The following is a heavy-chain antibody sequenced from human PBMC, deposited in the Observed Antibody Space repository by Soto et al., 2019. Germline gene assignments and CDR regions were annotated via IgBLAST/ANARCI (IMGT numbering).Heavy chain of an antibody. Sequence: QVQLVQSGTEVKRPGDSVKVSCKASGYTFTGYYVHRVRQAPGQGLEWMGWINPNSGDTYLAQRFQGRVTINRDRSIVTAYRALRGRIDDDTAEYYCAKGGAIVEAVTRVYLNNAMDVWGHGATVTVSS. CDR2: INPNSGDT. CDR3: AKGGAIVEAVTRVYLNNAMDV. V-gene: IGHV1-2*02. CDR1: GYTFTGYY. J-gene: IGHJ6*02. D-gene: IGHD1-26*01.